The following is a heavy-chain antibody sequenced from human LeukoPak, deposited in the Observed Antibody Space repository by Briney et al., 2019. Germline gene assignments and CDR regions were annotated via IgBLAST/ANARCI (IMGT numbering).Heavy chain of an antibody. V-gene: IGHV3-23*01. CDR2: ISDRGATT. Sequence: GGSLRLSCAVTGVTLSNYAMSWVRQAPGKGLEWVAGISDRGATTNYAQSVKGRFTISRDNPKNTLYLQMSSLRAEDTAVYFCAKRCVVIQVFLIGFHKEAYYFDSWGQGALVTVSS. J-gene: IGHJ4*02. CDR3: AKRCVVIQVFLIGFHKEAYYFDS. CDR1: GVTLSNYA. D-gene: IGHD2/OR15-2a*01.